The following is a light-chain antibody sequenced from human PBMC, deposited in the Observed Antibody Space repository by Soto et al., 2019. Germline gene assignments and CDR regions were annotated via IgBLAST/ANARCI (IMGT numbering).Light chain of an antibody. CDR2: DVT. J-gene: IGLJ2*01. V-gene: IGLV2-14*01. CDR3: SSYTSTTTLVV. CDR1: SSDIGGYNF. Sequence: QSALTQPASVSASPGQSITIPCTGTSSDIGGYNFVSWYQQYPGNAPKLLIYDVTNRPSGVSNRFSGSKSVNTASLTISGLQAEDEAIYYCSSYTSTTTLVVFGGGTKLTVL.